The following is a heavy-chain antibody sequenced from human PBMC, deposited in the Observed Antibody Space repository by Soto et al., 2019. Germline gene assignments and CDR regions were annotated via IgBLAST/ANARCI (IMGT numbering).Heavy chain of an antibody. CDR2: TYYRSKWYN. CDR1: GDSVSSNSAA. CDR3: ARDNLQGPDSYYGMDV. Sequence: PSQTLSLTCAISGDSVSSNSAAWNWIRQSLSRGLEWLGRTYYRSKWYNDYAVSVKSRITINPDTSKNQFSLQLNSVTPEDTAVYYCARDNLQGPDSYYGMDVWGQGTTVTVSS. J-gene: IGHJ6*02. V-gene: IGHV6-1*01. D-gene: IGHD1-1*01.